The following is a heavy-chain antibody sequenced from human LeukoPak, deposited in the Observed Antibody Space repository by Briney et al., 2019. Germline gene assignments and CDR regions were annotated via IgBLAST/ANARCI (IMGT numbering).Heavy chain of an antibody. CDR3: VRHYRLNPGFDY. CDR1: GGSISSRSYY. D-gene: IGHD1-14*01. CDR2: IFNSGST. V-gene: IGHV4-39*01. Sequence: PSETLSLTCIVSGGSISSRSYYWGWIRQPPGKGLEWIGSIFNSGSTYYNPSLKSRVTISVDTSKNQFSLSLSSVTAADTAVYYCVRHYRLNPGFDYWGQGTLLTVSS. J-gene: IGHJ4*02.